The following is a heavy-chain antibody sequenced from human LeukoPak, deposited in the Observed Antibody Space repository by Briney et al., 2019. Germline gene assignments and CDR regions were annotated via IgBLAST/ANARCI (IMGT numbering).Heavy chain of an antibody. V-gene: IGHV3-23*01. CDR3: ATSPGAAAGSSGFDY. CDR1: GFTLSSYA. D-gene: IGHD6-13*01. CDR2: ISDSGGSA. J-gene: IGHJ4*02. Sequence: GGSLRLSCAASGFTLSSYAMSGVRQAPGKGLEGVSAISDSGGSAYYADSVKGRFTISRDNSKNTLYLQMNSLRAEDTAVYYCATSPGAAAGSSGFDYWGQGTLVTVSS.